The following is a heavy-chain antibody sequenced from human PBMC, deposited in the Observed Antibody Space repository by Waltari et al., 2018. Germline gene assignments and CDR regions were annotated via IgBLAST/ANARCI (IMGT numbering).Heavy chain of an antibody. CDR2: IYYSGST. D-gene: IGHD3-3*01. Sequence: QVQLQESGPGLVKPSETLSLTCTVSGGSISSYYWSWIRQPPGKGLEWIGYIYYSGSTNDSPSRKSRVTISVDTSKNQFSLKLSSVTAADTAVYYCARVRSDDFWSGYYPFDPWGQGTLVTVSS. V-gene: IGHV4-59*01. CDR3: ARVRSDDFWSGYYPFDP. CDR1: GGSISSYY. J-gene: IGHJ5*02.